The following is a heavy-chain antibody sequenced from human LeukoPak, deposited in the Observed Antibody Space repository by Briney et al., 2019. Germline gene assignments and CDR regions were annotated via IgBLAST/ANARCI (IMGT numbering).Heavy chain of an antibody. V-gene: IGHV1-69*06. Sequence: SVKVSCKASGGTFSSYAISWVRQAPGQGLEWMGGIIPIFGTANYAQKFQGRVTITADKSTSTAYMELSRLRSEDTAVYYCARGGTSSRYYGDAYDLWGQGTLVTVSP. CDR3: ARGGTSSRYYGDAYDL. CDR1: GGTFSSYA. D-gene: IGHD6-13*01. J-gene: IGHJ3*01. CDR2: IIPIFGTA.